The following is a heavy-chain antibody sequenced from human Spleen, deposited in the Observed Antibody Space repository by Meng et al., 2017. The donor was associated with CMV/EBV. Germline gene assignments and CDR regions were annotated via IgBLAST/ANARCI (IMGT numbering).Heavy chain of an antibody. CDR1: RLSFSSYG. V-gene: IGHV3-48*04. J-gene: IGHJ4*02. CDR2: ITSTSSTI. CDR3: ARGKYYFDSSVDY. Sequence: GGSLRLSCAASRLSFSSYGMSWVRQAPGMGLEWLSYITSTSSTIYYADSVQGRFTISRDNAKNSLYLQMNSLRAEDTAVYYCARGKYYFDSSVDYWGQGTLVTVSS. D-gene: IGHD3-22*01.